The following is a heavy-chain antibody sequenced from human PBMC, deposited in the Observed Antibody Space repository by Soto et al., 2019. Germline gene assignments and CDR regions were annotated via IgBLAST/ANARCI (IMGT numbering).Heavy chain of an antibody. CDR2: IIPIFGTA. CDR3: ARDGAICISTSGYFDP. J-gene: IGHJ5*02. V-gene: IGHV1-69*12. D-gene: IGHD2-2*01. CDR1: GGTFSSYA. Sequence: QVQLVQSGAEVKKPGSSVKVSCKASGGTFSSYAISWVRQAPGQGLEWMGGIIPIFGTANYAQKFQGRVTITADEPTSTAYRELSRLRSEDTAVYYCARDGAICISTSGYFDPWGQGTLVTVSS.